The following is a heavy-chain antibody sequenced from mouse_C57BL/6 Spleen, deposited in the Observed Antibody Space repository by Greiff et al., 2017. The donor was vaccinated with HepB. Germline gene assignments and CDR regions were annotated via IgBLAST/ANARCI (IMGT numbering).Heavy chain of an antibody. D-gene: IGHD1-1*01. CDR2: IHPNSGST. CDR1: GYTFTSYW. CDR3: AREDLYYGSSPRYFDV. V-gene: IGHV1-64*01. Sequence: QVQLQQPGAELVKPGASVKLSCKASGYTFTSYWMHWVKQRPGQGLEWIGMIHPNSGSTNYNEKFKSKATLTVDKSSSTAYMQLSSLTSEDSAVYYCAREDLYYGSSPRYFDVWGTGTTVTVSS. J-gene: IGHJ1*03.